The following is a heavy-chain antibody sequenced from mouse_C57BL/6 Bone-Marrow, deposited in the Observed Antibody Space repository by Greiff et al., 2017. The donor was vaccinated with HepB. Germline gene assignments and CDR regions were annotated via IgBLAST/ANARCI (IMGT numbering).Heavy chain of an antibody. D-gene: IGHD2-4*01. CDR1: GFTFSDYY. CDR2: ISNGGGST. CDR3: ARRGYDYGAWFAY. Sequence: DVHLVESGGGLVQPGGSLKLSCAASGFTFSDYYMYWVRQTPEKRLEWVAYISNGGGSTYYPDTVKGRFTISRDNAKNTLYLQMSRLKSEDTAMYYCARRGYDYGAWFAYWGQGTLVTVSA. V-gene: IGHV5-12*01. J-gene: IGHJ3*01.